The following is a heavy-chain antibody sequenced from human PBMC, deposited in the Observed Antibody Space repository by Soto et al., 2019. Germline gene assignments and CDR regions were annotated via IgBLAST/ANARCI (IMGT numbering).Heavy chain of an antibody. D-gene: IGHD3-3*01. CDR1: GYTFTSYA. Sequence: ASVKVSCKASGYTFTSYAMHWVRQAPGQRLEWMGWINAGNGNTKYSQKFQGRVTITRDTSASTAYMELSSLRSEDTAVYYCVRDTSYYDFWSGVSPYYYYGMDVWGQGTTVTVSS. CDR2: INAGNGNT. CDR3: VRDTSYYDFWSGVSPYYYYGMDV. J-gene: IGHJ6*02. V-gene: IGHV1-3*01.